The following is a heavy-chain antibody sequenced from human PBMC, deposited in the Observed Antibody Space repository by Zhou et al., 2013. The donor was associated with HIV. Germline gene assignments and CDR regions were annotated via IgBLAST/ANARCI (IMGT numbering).Heavy chain of an antibody. V-gene: IGHV1-2*02. CDR1: GGTFSSYG. Sequence: QVQLVQSGAEVKKPGSSVKVSCKASGGTFSSYGFTWVRQAPGQGLEWMGWVNPDSGSTNYAQKFQGRVIMTRDTSINTGYMELSRLRSEDTAVYYCASFGATGFDYWGQGTLVTVSS. CDR3: ASFGATGFDY. D-gene: IGHD1-26*01. CDR2: VNPDSGST. J-gene: IGHJ4*02.